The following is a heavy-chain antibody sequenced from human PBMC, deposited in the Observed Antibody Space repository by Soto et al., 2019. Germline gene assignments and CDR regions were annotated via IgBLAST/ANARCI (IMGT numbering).Heavy chain of an antibody. J-gene: IGHJ4*02. D-gene: IGHD5-18*01. CDR3: AREWVYTAMVKN. Sequence: LRLSCAASGFTFINYAMSWVSQTPGKGLEWVSAISGSGGSTYYADSVKGRFTISRDNSKNTLYLQMNSLRAEDTAVYYCAREWVYTAMVKNWGQGTLVTVSS. CDR1: GFTFINYA. V-gene: IGHV3-23*01. CDR2: ISGSGGST.